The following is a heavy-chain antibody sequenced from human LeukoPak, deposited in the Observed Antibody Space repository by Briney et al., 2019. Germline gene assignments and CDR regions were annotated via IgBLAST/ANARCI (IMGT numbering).Heavy chain of an antibody. J-gene: IGHJ4*02. V-gene: IGHV3-66*03. CDR2: IYSIYGSGSN. CDR1: GLTVSSSY. CDR3: AREIAVAAHFDY. Sequence: TGGSLRLSCAVSGLTVSSSYMSWVRQAPGKGLEWVSLIYSIYGSGSNFYADSVKGRFTITRDNSKNTLFLQMNSLRPEDTAVYYCAREIAVAAHFDYWGQGTLVTVSS. D-gene: IGHD6-19*01.